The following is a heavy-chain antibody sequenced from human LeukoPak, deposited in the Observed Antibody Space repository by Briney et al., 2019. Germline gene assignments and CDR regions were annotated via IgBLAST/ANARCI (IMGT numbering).Heavy chain of an antibody. V-gene: IGHV3-23*01. Sequence: GGSLRLSCAASGFIFSSYAMSWVRQAPGKELEWVSAISGSGGSTYYADSVKGRFTISRDNSKNTLYLQMNRLRAEDTAVYYCAKDRHGYYSLDYWGQGTLVTVSS. CDR2: ISGSGGST. J-gene: IGHJ4*02. CDR1: GFIFSSYA. CDR3: AKDRHGYYSLDY. D-gene: IGHD3-22*01.